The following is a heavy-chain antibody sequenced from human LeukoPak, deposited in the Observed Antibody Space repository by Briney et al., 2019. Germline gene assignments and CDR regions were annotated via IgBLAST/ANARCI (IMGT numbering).Heavy chain of an antibody. D-gene: IGHD2-15*01. CDR3: ARDRRYCSGGSCYSFDY. Sequence: ASVKVSCKASGYTFTGYYMHWVRQAPGQGLKWMGRINPNSGGTNYAQKFQGRVTMTRDTSISTAYMELSRLRSDDTAVYYCARDRRYCSGGSCYSFDYWGQGTLVTVSS. V-gene: IGHV1-2*06. CDR2: INPNSGGT. J-gene: IGHJ4*02. CDR1: GYTFTGYY.